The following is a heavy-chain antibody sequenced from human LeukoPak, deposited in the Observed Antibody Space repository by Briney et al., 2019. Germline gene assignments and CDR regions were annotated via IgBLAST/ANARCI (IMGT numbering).Heavy chain of an antibody. V-gene: IGHV4-59*08. D-gene: IGHD4-17*01. CDR3: ARFPDDYGDLRWFDP. Sequence: SETLSLTCTVSGGSISSYYWSWIRQPPGKGLEWIGYIYYSGSTNYNPSLKSRVTISVDTSKNQFSLKLSSVTAADTAVYYCARFPDDYGDLRWFDPWGQGALVTVSS. CDR2: IYYSGST. J-gene: IGHJ5*02. CDR1: GGSISSYY.